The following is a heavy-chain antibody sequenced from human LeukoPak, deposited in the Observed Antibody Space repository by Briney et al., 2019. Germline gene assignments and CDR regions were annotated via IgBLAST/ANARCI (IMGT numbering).Heavy chain of an antibody. V-gene: IGHV3-48*04. CDR3: ARDGGYCSGGSCPSPDY. J-gene: IGHJ4*02. D-gene: IGHD2-15*01. Sequence: GGSLRLSCAASGFTFSSYSMNWVRQAPGKGLEWVSYISSSSSTIYYADSVKGRFTISRDNAKNSLYLQMNSLRAEDTAVYYCARDGGYCSGGSCPSPDYWGQGTLVTVSS. CDR1: GFTFSSYS. CDR2: ISSSSSTI.